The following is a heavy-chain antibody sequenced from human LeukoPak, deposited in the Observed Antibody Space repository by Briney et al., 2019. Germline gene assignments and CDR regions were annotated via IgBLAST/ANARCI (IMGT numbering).Heavy chain of an antibody. D-gene: IGHD6-19*01. CDR1: GSSISSYY. Sequence: SETLSLTCTVSGSSISSYYWSWIRQPPGKGLEWIGYIYTSGSTNYNPSLKSRVTISVDTSKNQFSLKLSSVTAADTAVYYCASLGIAVAGYYYYYYMDVWGKGTTVTVSS. CDR2: IYTSGST. J-gene: IGHJ6*03. CDR3: ASLGIAVAGYYYYYYMDV. V-gene: IGHV4-4*09.